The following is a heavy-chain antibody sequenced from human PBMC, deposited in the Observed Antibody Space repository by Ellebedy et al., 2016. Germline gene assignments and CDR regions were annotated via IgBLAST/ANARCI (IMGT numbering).Heavy chain of an antibody. CDR3: MNVGASDI. J-gene: IGHJ3*02. V-gene: IGHV3-66*01. Sequence: GESLKISXAASAFTVSNNSVSWVSQPPGKGLDWVSLIYSGGSTYYADSVKGRFTISRDNSKNTVYLQMNSLRAEDTAVYYCMNVGASDIWGQGTMVTVSS. CDR2: IYSGGST. CDR1: AFTVSNNS. D-gene: IGHD1-1*01.